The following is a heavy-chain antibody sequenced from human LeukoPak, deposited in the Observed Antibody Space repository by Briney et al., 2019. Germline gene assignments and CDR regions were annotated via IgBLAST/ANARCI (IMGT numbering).Heavy chain of an antibody. D-gene: IGHD6-13*01. Sequence: PGGSLRLSCAASGFTFSSYSMNWVRQAPGKGLEWVSSISSSSSYIYYADSVKGRFTISRDNAKNSLYLQMNSLRAEDTAVYYCARDPTGYGSSWYNDYSDYWGQGTLVTVSS. CDR2: ISSSSSYI. J-gene: IGHJ4*02. V-gene: IGHV3-21*01. CDR1: GFTFSSYS. CDR3: ARDPTGYGSSWYNDYSDY.